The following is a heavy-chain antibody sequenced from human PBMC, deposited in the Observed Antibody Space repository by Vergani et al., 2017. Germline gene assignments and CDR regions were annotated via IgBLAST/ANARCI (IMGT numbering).Heavy chain of an antibody. CDR3: ARTYYDFWSGSPYGMAV. Sequence: QVQLQQWGAGLLKPSETLSLTCAVYGGSFSGYYWSWIRQPPGKGLEWIGEINHSGSTNSNPSLKSRVTISVDTSKNQFSLKLGSVTAADTAVYYCARTYYDFWSGSPYGMAVWGQGTTVTVYS. V-gene: IGHV4-34*01. D-gene: IGHD3-3*01. J-gene: IGHJ6*02. CDR2: INHSGST. CDR1: GGSFSGYY.